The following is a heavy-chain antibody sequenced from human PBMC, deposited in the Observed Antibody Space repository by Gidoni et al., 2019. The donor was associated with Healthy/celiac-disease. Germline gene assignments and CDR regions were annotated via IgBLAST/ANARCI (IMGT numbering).Heavy chain of an antibody. Sequence: QVQLVQSGAEVKKPGASVKVSCKASGYTFTGYYMHWVRQAPGQGLEWMGWINPNSGGTNYAQKFQGRVTMTRDTSISTAYMELSRLRSDDTAVYYCARGPIVVVPAAMVHYGMDVWGQGTTVTVSS. CDR2: INPNSGGT. J-gene: IGHJ6*02. D-gene: IGHD2-2*01. CDR1: GYTFTGYY. V-gene: IGHV1-2*02. CDR3: ARGPIVVVPAAMVHYGMDV.